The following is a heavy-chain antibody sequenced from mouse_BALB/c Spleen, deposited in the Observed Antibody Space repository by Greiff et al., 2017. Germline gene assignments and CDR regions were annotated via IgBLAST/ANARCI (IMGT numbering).Heavy chain of an antibody. CDR2: ISSGGST. Sequence: DVMLVESGGGLVKPGGSLKLSCAASGFTFSSYAMSWVRQTPEKRLEWVASISSGGSTYYPDSVKGRFTISRDNARNILYLQMSSLRSEDTAMYYCARVIPYYFDYWGQGTTLTVSS. CDR3: ARVIPYYFDY. J-gene: IGHJ2*01. CDR1: GFTFSSYA. V-gene: IGHV5-6-5*01.